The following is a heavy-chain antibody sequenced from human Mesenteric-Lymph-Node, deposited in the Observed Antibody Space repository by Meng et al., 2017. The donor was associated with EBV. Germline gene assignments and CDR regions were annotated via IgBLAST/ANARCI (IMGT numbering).Heavy chain of an antibody. Sequence: QVQLQQWGAGLLKPSATLSLTCAVSGGSITTNNYWSWVRQPPGKGLEWIAEISHNGHTNYSPSLKSRVTISIDKFKNQFSLKVDSVTAADTAVYYCARERGAGTYQGFDFWGQGTLVTVSS. V-gene: IGHV4-4*02. CDR2: ISHNGHT. J-gene: IGHJ4*02. CDR3: ARERGAGTYQGFDF. CDR1: GGSITTNNY. D-gene: IGHD3-10*01.